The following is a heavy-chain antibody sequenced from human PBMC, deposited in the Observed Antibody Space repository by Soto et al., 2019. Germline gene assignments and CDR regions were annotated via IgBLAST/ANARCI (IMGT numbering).Heavy chain of an antibody. CDR1: GFTVSSNY. Sequence: GGSLRLSCAASGFTVSSNYMSWVRQAPGKGLEWVSVIYSGGSTYYSDSVKGRCTISRDNSKNTLYLQMNSLRAEDTAVYYCARDSQLEPSYAFDIWGQGTMVTVSS. D-gene: IGHD1-1*01. CDR3: ARDSQLEPSYAFDI. J-gene: IGHJ3*02. V-gene: IGHV3-53*01. CDR2: IYSGGST.